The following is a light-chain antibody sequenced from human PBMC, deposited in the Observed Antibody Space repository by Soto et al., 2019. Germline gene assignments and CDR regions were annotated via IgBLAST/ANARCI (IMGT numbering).Light chain of an antibody. CDR2: GAS. CDR1: QRVSSN. CDR3: QQYNNWWT. J-gene: IGKJ1*01. Sequence: EIVMTQSPATLSVSPGERATLSCRASQRVSSNLAWYQQKPGQAPRLLIYGASTRATGIPARCSGSGSGTELTLTISILQSEDFAVYYCQQYNNWWTFGQGTKVDIK. V-gene: IGKV3-15*01.